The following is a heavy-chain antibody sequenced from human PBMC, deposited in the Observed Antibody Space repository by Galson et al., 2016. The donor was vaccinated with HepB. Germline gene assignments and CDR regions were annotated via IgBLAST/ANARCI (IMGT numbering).Heavy chain of an antibody. CDR2: INQDGSKK. V-gene: IGHV3-7*05. D-gene: IGHD3-10*01. J-gene: IGHJ4*02. CDR1: GFTFTSFW. CDR3: ARYAYGSGTALGY. Sequence: SLRLSCAASGFTFTSFWMTWVRQAPGKGLEWVANINQDGSKKYYLDSVRGQFTISRDNARNSVYLQMNNLRADDTAVYYYARYAYGSGTALGYWGQGTLVTVSS.